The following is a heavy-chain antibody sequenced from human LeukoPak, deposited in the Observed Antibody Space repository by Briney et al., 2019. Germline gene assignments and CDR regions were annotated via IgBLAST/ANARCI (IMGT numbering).Heavy chain of an antibody. D-gene: IGHD5-12*01. V-gene: IGHV3-48*03. CDR2: ISTSGSTI. CDR3: AKTIVATIGLDY. CDR1: GFTFSRYW. Sequence: GGSLRLSCVASGFTFSRYWMHWVRQAPGKGLEWVSYISTSGSTIYYADSVKGRFTISRDNAKNSLYLQMNSLRAEDTAVYYCAKTIVATIGLDYWGQGTLVTVSS. J-gene: IGHJ4*02.